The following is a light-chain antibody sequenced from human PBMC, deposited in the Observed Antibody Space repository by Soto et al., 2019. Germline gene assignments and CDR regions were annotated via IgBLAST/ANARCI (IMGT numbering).Light chain of an antibody. CDR2: DIS. CDR3: QQYDTWPLT. CDR1: QYVSTN. Sequence: ETVMTQFPATLSVSPGERATLSCRASQYVSTNLAWYQQQPGQPPRLLIYDISKRATGIPARFSGSGSETEFALTITRLQSEDFAVYYCQQYDTWPLTFGGGTKVDI. V-gene: IGKV3D-15*01. J-gene: IGKJ4*01.